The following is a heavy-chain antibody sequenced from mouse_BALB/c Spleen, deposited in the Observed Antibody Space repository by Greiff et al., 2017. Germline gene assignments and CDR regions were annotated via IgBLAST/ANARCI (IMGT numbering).Heavy chain of an antibody. Sequence: EVMLVESGGGLVQPGGSRKLSCAASGFTFSSFGMHWVRQAPEKGLEWVAYISSGSSTIYYADTVKGRFTISRDNPKNTLFLQMTSLRSEDTAMYCCARDFDYWGEGTTLTVSS. CDR2: ISSGSSTI. V-gene: IGHV5-17*02. CDR3: ARDFDY. J-gene: IGHJ2*01. CDR1: GFTFSSFG.